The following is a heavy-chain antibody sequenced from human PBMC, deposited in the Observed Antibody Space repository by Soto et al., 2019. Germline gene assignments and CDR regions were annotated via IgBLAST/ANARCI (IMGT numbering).Heavy chain of an antibody. Sequence: QAQVVQYGAEVRKPGSSVKLSCKASEGTFNSYAIAWVRQAPGQGLEWMGGIIPYYNTLNYAQKFQDRVTITADDSTNTVYMELSSLGSDDTAVYFCASGASRWYPYFFDSWAQGTLVTVSS. J-gene: IGHJ4*02. D-gene: IGHD6-13*01. CDR3: ASGASRWYPYFFDS. CDR1: EGTFNSYA. CDR2: IIPYYNTL. V-gene: IGHV1-69*01.